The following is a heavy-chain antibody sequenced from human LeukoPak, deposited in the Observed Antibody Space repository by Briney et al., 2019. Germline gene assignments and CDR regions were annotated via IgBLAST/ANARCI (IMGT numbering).Heavy chain of an antibody. CDR1: DDSISDYY. CDR2: FYNSGRS. CDR3: TRGAGWLIDY. D-gene: IGHD3-16*01. V-gene: IGHV4-59*01. Sequence: SETLSLTCTVSDDSISDYYRGWIRQPPGKGLEWIGYFYNSGRSTYNPSLKSRVTISADTSKNHFSLKLKSVTTADTAVYYCTRGAGWLIDYWGQGILVTVSS. J-gene: IGHJ4*02.